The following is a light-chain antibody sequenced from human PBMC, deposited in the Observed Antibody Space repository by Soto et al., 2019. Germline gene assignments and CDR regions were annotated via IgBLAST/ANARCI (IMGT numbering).Light chain of an antibody. V-gene: IGKV1-5*03. CDR3: QQYYSYSPLT. Sequence: DIQMTQSPSTLSASVGDKVTVTFRASQSVRDWVAWYQQQAGRAPRLLIYKASSLQSGVPSRLSGSGFGTEFTLTISGLQPDDFASYYCQQYYSYSPLTFGGGTKVDIK. CDR1: QSVRDW. CDR2: KAS. J-gene: IGKJ4*01.